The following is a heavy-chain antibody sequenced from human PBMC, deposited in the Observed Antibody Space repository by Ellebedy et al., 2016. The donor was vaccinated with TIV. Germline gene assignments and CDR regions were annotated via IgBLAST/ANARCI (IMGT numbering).Heavy chain of an antibody. CDR2: INPNSGGT. D-gene: IGHD3-22*01. J-gene: IGHJ4*01. CDR3: ARVTTTTIFFDY. CDR1: GYTFTTYG. V-gene: IGHV1-2*02. Sequence: ASVKVSXXASGYTFTTYGISWVRQAPGQGPEWMGWINPNSGGTSYAQRFQGRVTMTRDTSINTAYMELSGLTSDDTAIYYCARVTTTTIFFDYWGQGALVTVSS.